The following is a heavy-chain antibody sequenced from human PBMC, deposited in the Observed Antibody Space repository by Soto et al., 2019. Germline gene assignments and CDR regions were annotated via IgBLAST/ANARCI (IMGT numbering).Heavy chain of an antibody. J-gene: IGHJ5*02. CDR2: ISPNSGAT. CDR1: GYTFSDYY. V-gene: IGHV1-2*02. CDR3: ARDIVVVPAASHVVP. Sequence: GASVKVSCKASGYTFSDYYLHWVRQAPGQGLEWMGWISPNSGATEYAPKFQGRVTMTTDTSISTAYMELSRLRSDDTAVYYCARDIVVVPAASHVVPWGQGTLVTVSS. D-gene: IGHD2-2*01.